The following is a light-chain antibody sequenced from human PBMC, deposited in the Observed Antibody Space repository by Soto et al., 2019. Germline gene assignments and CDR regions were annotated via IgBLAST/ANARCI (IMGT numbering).Light chain of an antibody. Sequence: DDVMTQSPLSLPVTLGQPASISCRSSQRLVYNDGNTYLDWFQQRPGQSPRRLIYEVSNWDSEVPDRFSGSGSGTDLTLKISRVEAENVVVYYCMQGTHWLGTFGQGPKVKIK. V-gene: IGKV2D-30*01. J-gene: IGKJ1*01. CDR1: QRLVYNDGNTY. CDR3: MQGTHWLGT. CDR2: EVS.